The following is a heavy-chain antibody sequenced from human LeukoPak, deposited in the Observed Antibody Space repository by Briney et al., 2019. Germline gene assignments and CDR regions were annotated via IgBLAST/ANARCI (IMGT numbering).Heavy chain of an antibody. CDR3: ARVTSEVPYYYDSSGQVLDY. CDR1: GYTFTGYY. D-gene: IGHD3-22*01. V-gene: IGHV1-2*02. CDR2: INPNSGGT. Sequence: ASVKVSCKASGYTFTGYYMHWVRQAPGQGLEWMGWINPNSGGTNYAQKFQGRVTMTRDTSISTACMELSRLRSDDTAVYYCARVTSEVPYYYDSSGQVLDYWGQGTLVTVSS. J-gene: IGHJ4*02.